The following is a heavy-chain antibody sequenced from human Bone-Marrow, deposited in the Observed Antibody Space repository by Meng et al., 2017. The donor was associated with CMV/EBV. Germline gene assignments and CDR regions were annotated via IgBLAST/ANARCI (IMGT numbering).Heavy chain of an antibody. CDR2: IKQDASEK. J-gene: IGHJ5*02. CDR1: GFTFSSYW. V-gene: IGHV3-7*01. Sequence: GGSLRLSCAASGFTFSSYWMSWVRQAPGNGLEWVANIKQDASEKYYVGSVKGRFIISRDNAKNSLYLQMNSLRAEDTAVYYCARGGIAARIRGSWFDPWGQGTLVTVSS. CDR3: ARGGIAARIRGSWFDP. D-gene: IGHD6-6*01.